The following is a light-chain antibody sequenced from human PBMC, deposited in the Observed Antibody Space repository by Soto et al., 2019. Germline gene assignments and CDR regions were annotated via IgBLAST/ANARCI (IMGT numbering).Light chain of an antibody. J-gene: IGKJ1*01. CDR2: GAS. V-gene: IGKV3-20*01. CDR1: QSIISSY. Sequence: EVVLTKSPAALSVSKGERATLSCRASQSIISSYLAWYQQKPGQAPRLLIYGASSRATGIPDRFSGSGSGTDFTLTISRLEPEDFAVYYCQQYGSSPPWPFGQGTMV. CDR3: QQYGSSPPWP.